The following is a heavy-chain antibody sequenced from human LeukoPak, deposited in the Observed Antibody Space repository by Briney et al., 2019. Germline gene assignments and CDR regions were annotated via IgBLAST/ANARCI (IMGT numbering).Heavy chain of an antibody. V-gene: IGHV4-59*08. CDR3: ARSPDILVVVAATPDYFDY. J-gene: IGHJ4*02. CDR1: GGSISSKY. CDR2: IYYGGSP. D-gene: IGHD2-15*01. Sequence: PSETLSLTCSVSGGSISSKYWSWIRQPPWKGLEWIGYIYYGGSPHYNPSLKTRVSISVDTSKNQFSLNLNSVTAADTAVYYCARSPDILVVVAATPDYFDYWGQGILVAVSS.